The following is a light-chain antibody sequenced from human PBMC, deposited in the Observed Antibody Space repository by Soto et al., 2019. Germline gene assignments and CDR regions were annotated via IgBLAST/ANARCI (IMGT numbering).Light chain of an antibody. V-gene: IGKV3-20*01. CDR1: QSVSRRY. CDR3: QQYGSYPPT. CDR2: VAS. J-gene: IGKJ4*01. Sequence: IVLTQSPCTLSLSPGERATLSCGASQSVSRRYLAWYQQKPGQAPRLLIYVASSRATGIPERFSGSGSGTDFTLTIRRLEPEDFELYYCQQYGSYPPTFGGGTKVDIK.